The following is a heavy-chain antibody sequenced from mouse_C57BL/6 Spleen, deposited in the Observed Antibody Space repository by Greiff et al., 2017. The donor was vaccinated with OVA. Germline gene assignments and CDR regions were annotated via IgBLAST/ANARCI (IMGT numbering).Heavy chain of an antibody. CDR2: INPNNGGT. D-gene: IGHD2-14*01. CDR1: GYTFTDYY. Sequence: EVQLQQSGPELVKPGASVKISCKASGYTFTDYYMNWVKQSHGKSLEWIGDINPNNGGTSYNQKFKGKATLTVDKSSSTAYMELRSLTSEDSAVYYCARYLRYQAHWYFDVWGTGTTVTVSS. CDR3: ARYLRYQAHWYFDV. V-gene: IGHV1-26*01. J-gene: IGHJ1*03.